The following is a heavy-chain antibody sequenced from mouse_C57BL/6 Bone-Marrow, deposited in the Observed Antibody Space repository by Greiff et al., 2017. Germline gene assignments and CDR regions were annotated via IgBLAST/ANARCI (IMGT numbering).Heavy chain of an antibody. CDR3: ARLFQFAY. V-gene: IGHV5-6*01. CDR2: ISSGGSYT. Sequence: VQLQQSGGDLVKPGGSLKLSCAASGFTFSSYGMSWVRQTPDKRLEWVATISSGGSYTYYPDSVKGRFTISRDNAKHTLYLQMSSLKSEDTAMYYCARLFQFAYWGQGTLVTVSA. J-gene: IGHJ3*01. CDR1: GFTFSSYG.